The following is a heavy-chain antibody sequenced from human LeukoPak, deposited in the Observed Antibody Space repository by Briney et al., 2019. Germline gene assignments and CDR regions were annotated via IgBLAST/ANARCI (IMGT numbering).Heavy chain of an antibody. D-gene: IGHD4-17*01. CDR2: IKQDGSEK. CDR1: GFTLSIYG. V-gene: IGHV3-7*05. Sequence: PGGSLRLFCAASGFTLSIYGMRWARQAPGKGLEWVANIKQDGSEKYYVDSVKGRFTISRDNAKNSLNLQMNSLRAEDTALYYCARIGEGITIDFWGQGTLVTVSS. CDR3: ARIGEGITIDF. J-gene: IGHJ4*02.